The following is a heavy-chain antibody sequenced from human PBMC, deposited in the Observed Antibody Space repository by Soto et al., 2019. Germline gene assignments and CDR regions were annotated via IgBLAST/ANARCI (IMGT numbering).Heavy chain of an antibody. CDR1: EYSFTTKW. D-gene: IGHD2-2*02. J-gene: IGHJ6*02. CDR2: IDPTDSYT. V-gene: IGHV5-10-1*01. Sequence: PGESLKISCKGSEYSFTTKWISWVRQMPGKGLEWMGRIDPTDSYTKYSPSFQGHVTISAAKSITTAYLQWSSLKTSDTAMYYCARHDCSSTSCYNFGMDVWGQGTTVTVSS. CDR3: ARHDCSSTSCYNFGMDV.